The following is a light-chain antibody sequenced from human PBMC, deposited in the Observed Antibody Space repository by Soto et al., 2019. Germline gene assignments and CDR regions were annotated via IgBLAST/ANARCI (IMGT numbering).Light chain of an antibody. J-gene: IGKJ2*01. Sequence: EIVMTQSPATLSVSPGERATLSCRASQSVNSNLAWYQQKPGQTPRLLIYGASTRATGIPARFSGSGSGTDFTLTISSLQSEDFAVYYCQQYNNWPPYTFGHGTKLEIK. CDR3: QQYNNWPPYT. CDR2: GAS. V-gene: IGKV3-15*01. CDR1: QSVNSN.